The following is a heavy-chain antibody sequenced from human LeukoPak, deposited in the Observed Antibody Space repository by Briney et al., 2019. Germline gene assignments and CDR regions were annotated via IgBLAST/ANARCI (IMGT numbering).Heavy chain of an antibody. CDR2: ISSSCSTI. D-gene: IGHD3-10*01. J-gene: IGHJ4*02. CDR3: ARGETMVRVLDY. V-gene: IGHV3-48*03. CDR1: GFTFSSYE. Sequence: GGSLRLSCAASGFTFSSYEMNWIRKAPGKGLELVSYISSSCSTIYYADSVKGRFTISRDNAKNSLYLQMNSLRAEDTAVYYCARGETMVRVLDYWGQGTLVTVSS.